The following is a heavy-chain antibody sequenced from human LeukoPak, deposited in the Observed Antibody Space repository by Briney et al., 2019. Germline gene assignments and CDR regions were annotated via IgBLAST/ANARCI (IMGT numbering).Heavy chain of an antibody. Sequence: GGSLRLSCAASGFTFSSYAMSWVRQAPGKGLEWVSAISGSGGSSYYTDSVKGRFTISRDKSKNTLYMQMNSLRAEDTAVYYCAKDLSLYCGGDCYRNEFYFDFWGQGTLVTYSS. D-gene: IGHD2-21*02. CDR1: GFTFSSYA. CDR3: AKDLSLYCGGDCYRNEFYFDF. J-gene: IGHJ4*02. CDR2: ISGSGGSS. V-gene: IGHV3-23*01.